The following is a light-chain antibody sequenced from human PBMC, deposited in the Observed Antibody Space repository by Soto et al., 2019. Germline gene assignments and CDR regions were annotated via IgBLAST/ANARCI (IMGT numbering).Light chain of an antibody. J-gene: IGKJ4*01. Sequence: IRLTHSPSFLSASVGDIVTITCRASQGIKNYLNWYQQKSGKAPKLLIYDASDLETGVPSRFSGSGSGTDFTFTINSLQPEDIATYYCQQYDNLPLTFGGGTKVDIK. CDR1: QGIKNY. CDR2: DAS. CDR3: QQYDNLPLT. V-gene: IGKV1-33*01.